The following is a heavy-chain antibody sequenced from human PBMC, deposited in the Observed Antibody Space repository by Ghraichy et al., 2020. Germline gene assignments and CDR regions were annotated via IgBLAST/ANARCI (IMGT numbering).Heavy chain of an antibody. D-gene: IGHD6-25*01. V-gene: IGHV3-7*01. CDR1: GFTFSGYW. CDR2: IKQDGSEE. J-gene: IGHJ6*02. CDR3: AKNIVAAGKYYYYYYGMDV. Sequence: GESLNISCAASGFTFSGYWMSWVRQAPGKGLEWVASIKQDGSEEHYVDSVKGRFTISRDNAKNSLSLQMNSLRAEDTAVYYCAKNIVAAGKYYYYYYGMDVWGQGTLVTVSS.